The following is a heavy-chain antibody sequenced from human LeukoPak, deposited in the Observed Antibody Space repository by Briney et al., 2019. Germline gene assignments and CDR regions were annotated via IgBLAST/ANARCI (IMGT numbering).Heavy chain of an antibody. V-gene: IGHV1-46*01. CDR1: GYTFTSYY. CDR2: INPSGGST. CDR3: ARDRYGGNPYDY. D-gene: IGHD4-23*01. Sequence: ASVTVSCKASGYTFTSYYMHWVRQAPGQGLEWMGIINPSGGSTSYAQKFQGRVTMTRDTSTSTVYMELSSLRSEDTAVYYCARDRYGGNPYDYWGQGTLVTVSS. J-gene: IGHJ4*02.